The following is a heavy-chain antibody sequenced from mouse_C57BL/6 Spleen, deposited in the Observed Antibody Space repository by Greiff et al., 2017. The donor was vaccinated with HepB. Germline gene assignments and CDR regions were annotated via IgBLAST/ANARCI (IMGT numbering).Heavy chain of an antibody. J-gene: IGHJ4*01. CDR1: GYTFTSYW. V-gene: IGHV1-61*01. CDR2: IYPSDSET. D-gene: IGHD1-1*01. Sequence: QVQLQQPGAELVRPGSSVKLSCKASGYTFTSYWMDWVKQRPGQGLEWIGNIYPSDSETHYNQKFKDKATLTVDKSSSTAYMQLSSLTSEDSAVYYCARECPLYYYGSRIYAMDYWGQGTSVTVSS. CDR3: ARECPLYYYGSRIYAMDY.